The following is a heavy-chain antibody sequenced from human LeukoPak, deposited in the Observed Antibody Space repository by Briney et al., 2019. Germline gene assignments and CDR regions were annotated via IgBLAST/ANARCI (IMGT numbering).Heavy chain of an antibody. Sequence: TPGGSLRLSCAASGFSFTSYSMNWVRQAPGKGLEWVSSISSSSSYIYYADSVKGRFTISRDNAKNSLYLQMNSLRAEDTAVYFCAREPDCSGGSCYLRSFDHWGQGTLVTVSS. D-gene: IGHD2-15*01. CDR2: ISSSSSYI. CDR1: GFSFTSYS. V-gene: IGHV3-21*01. J-gene: IGHJ4*02. CDR3: AREPDCSGGSCYLRSFDH.